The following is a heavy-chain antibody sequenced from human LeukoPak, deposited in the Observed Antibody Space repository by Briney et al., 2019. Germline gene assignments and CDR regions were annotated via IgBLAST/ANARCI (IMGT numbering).Heavy chain of an antibody. CDR3: ARDRGRLYYFDY. V-gene: IGHV3-30*16. Sequence: GASVKVSCKASGYTFTSYGISWVRQAPGQGLEWMAVISYDGSNKYYADSVKGRFTISRDNSKNTLYLQMNSLRAEDTAVYYCARDRGRLYYFDYWGQGTLVTVSS. D-gene: IGHD1-1*01. CDR1: GYTFTSYG. CDR2: ISYDGSNK. J-gene: IGHJ4*02.